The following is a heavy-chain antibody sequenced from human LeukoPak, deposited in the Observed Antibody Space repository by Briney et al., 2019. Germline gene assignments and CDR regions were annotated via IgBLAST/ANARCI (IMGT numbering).Heavy chain of an antibody. V-gene: IGHV1-8*03. Sequence: GALVKVSCKASGYTFTSYDINWVRQATGQGLEWMGWMNPNSGNTGYAQKFQGRVTITRNTSISTAYMELSSLRSEDTAVYYCARGRVPGYDFWSGYMDVWGKGTTVTVSS. D-gene: IGHD3-3*01. CDR1: GYTFTSYD. CDR3: ARGRVPGYDFWSGYMDV. CDR2: MNPNSGNT. J-gene: IGHJ6*04.